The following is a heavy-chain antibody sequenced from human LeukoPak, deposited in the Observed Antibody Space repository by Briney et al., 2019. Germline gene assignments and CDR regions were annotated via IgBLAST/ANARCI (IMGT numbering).Heavy chain of an antibody. V-gene: IGHV3-74*01. CDR1: GFTFSSYW. Sequence: GGSLRLSCAASGFTFSSYWMHWVRQAPVKGLVWVSRINSDGSSTSYADSVKGRFTISRDNAKNTLYLQMNSLRAEDTAVYYCARDGGIPFDYWGQGTLVTVSS. CDR3: ARDGGIPFDY. J-gene: IGHJ4*02. D-gene: IGHD1-26*01. CDR2: INSDGSST.